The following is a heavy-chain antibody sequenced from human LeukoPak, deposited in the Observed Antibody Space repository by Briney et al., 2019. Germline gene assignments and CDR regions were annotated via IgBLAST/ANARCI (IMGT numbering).Heavy chain of an antibody. CDR1: GYTLTSYY. Sequence: GASVKVSCKASGYTLTSYYMHWVRQAPGQGLEWMGIINPSGGSTSYAQKFQGRVTMTRDTSTSTVYMELSSLRSEDTAVYYCARENLPYYYDSSGYYLPFDYWGQGTLVTVSS. D-gene: IGHD3-22*01. V-gene: IGHV1-46*01. CDR2: INPSGGST. J-gene: IGHJ4*02. CDR3: ARENLPYYYDSSGYYLPFDY.